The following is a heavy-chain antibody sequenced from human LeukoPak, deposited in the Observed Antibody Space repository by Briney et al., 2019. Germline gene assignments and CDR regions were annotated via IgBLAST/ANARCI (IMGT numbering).Heavy chain of an antibody. J-gene: IGHJ5*02. CDR2: IIPIFGTA. V-gene: IGHV1-69*05. Sequence: SVKVSCKASGYTFTSYDINWVRQAPGQGLEWMGGIIPIFGTANYAQKFQGRVTITTDESTSTAYMELSSLRSEDTAVYYCARSITMIVVGRDNWFDPWGQGTLVTVSS. CDR3: ARSITMIVVGRDNWFDP. CDR1: GYTFTSYD. D-gene: IGHD3-22*01.